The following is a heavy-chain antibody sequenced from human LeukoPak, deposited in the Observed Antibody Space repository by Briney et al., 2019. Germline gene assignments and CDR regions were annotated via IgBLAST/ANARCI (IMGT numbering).Heavy chain of an antibody. Sequence: NPSETLSLTCTLSGGSISTSTYYWGWIRQPPGKGLEWIGSFYYSGSTYYNPSLKRRVTVSADTSKNQFSLKLSSVTAADTAVYYCASTLRFLEWSPFDPWGQGTLATVSS. CDR3: ASTLRFLEWSPFDP. V-gene: IGHV4-39*01. J-gene: IGHJ5*02. D-gene: IGHD3-3*01. CDR1: GGSISTSTYY. CDR2: FYYSGST.